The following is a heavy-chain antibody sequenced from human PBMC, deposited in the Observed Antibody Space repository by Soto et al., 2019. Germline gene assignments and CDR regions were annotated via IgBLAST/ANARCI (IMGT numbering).Heavy chain of an antibody. CDR2: ISWNSGRI. CDR3: AKHHDSSAYYYVSFDY. CDR1: GFTFDDYA. V-gene: IGHV3-9*01. D-gene: IGHD3-22*01. Sequence: GGSLRLSCAASGFTFDDYAMHWVRQVPGKGLEWVSGISWNSGRIGYADSVKGRFTISRGNAKNSLYLQMNSLRAEDTALYYCAKHHDSSAYYYVSFDYWGQGTLVTVSS. J-gene: IGHJ4*02.